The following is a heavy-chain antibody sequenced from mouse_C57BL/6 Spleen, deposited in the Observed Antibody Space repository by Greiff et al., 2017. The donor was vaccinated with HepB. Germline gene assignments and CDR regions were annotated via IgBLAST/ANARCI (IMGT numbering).Heavy chain of an antibody. D-gene: IGHD2-4*01. CDR1: GFTFSSYA. J-gene: IGHJ4*01. CDR2: ISDGGSYT. Sequence: EVQGVESGGGLVKPGGSLKLSCAASGFTFSSYAMSWVRQTPEKRLEWVATISDGGSYTYYPDNVKGRFTISRDNAKNNLYLQMSHLKSEDTAMYYCARDRHDYDGFYDAMDYWGQGTSVTVSS. CDR3: ARDRHDYDGFYDAMDY. V-gene: IGHV5-4*01.